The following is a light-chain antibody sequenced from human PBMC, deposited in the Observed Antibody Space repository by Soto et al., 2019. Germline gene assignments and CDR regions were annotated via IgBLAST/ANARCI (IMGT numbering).Light chain of an antibody. J-gene: IGKJ4*01. Sequence: EIVMTQSPATLSVSPGERVTLSCRASQSVSSNLAWYQKKPGQAPRLLINGASTRATGIPTRFSGSGSGTEFTLTISSLQSEDFAVYYCQQYNNWPLTFGGGTKVEIK. V-gene: IGKV3-15*01. CDR3: QQYNNWPLT. CDR1: QSVSSN. CDR2: GAS.